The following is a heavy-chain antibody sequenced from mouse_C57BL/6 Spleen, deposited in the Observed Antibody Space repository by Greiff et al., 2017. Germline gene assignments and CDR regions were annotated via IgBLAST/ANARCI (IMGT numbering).Heavy chain of an antibody. V-gene: IGHV1-61*01. CDR3: ARSFYGKEGY. D-gene: IGHD2-1*01. Sequence: VQLQQPGAELVRPGSSVKLSCKASGYTFTSYWMDWVKQRPGQGLEWIGNIYPSDSETHYNQKFKDKATLTVDKSSSTAYMQLSSLTSEDSAVYYCARSFYGKEGYWGQGTTLTVSS. CDR2: IYPSDSET. J-gene: IGHJ2*01. CDR1: GYTFTSYW.